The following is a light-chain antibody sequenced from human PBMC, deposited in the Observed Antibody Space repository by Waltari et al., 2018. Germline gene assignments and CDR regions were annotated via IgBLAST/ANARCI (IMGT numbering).Light chain of an antibody. Sequence: SGPTPPPFVSGAPGPGGNLLFTWEQPHNRTGYDFTWDQPLPGAAPKLFMYGRTDRPSGFPGRFSGSKSGTSASLAINGRQAEDEADYYCQSYDTRLSATVFGNGTRVTVL. CDR1: PHNRTGYD. CDR2: GRT. V-gene: IGLV1-40*01. J-gene: IGLJ1*01. CDR3: QSYDTRLSATV.